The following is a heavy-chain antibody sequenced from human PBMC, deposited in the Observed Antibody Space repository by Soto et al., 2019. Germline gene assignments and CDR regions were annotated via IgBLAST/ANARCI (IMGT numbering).Heavy chain of an antibody. D-gene: IGHD6-19*01. CDR3: ARAAYTSGYYSFDH. Sequence: QVHLVESGGGEVQPGESLRLSCASSGFTFSSHAMHWVRQAPGKGLAWVANIWFDGSNKNYADSVKGRFTISRDNSKNTLFLQVNSLRAEDTAIYYCARAAYTSGYYSFDHWCQGTPVTVSS. V-gene: IGHV3-33*01. J-gene: IGHJ4*01. CDR2: IWFDGSNK. CDR1: GFTFSSHA.